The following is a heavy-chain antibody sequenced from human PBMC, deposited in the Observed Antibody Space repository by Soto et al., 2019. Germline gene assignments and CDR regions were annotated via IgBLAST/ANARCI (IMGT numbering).Heavy chain of an antibody. CDR1: GFTFSSYG. CDR3: TRDVYYDFWSGYYSEYYYGMYI. J-gene: IGHJ6*02. Sequence: QVQLVESGGGVVQPGRSLRLSCAASGFTFSSYGMHWVRQAPGKGLECVAVISYDGSNKYYADSVKGRFTISRDNSKNMLYMQMNSLRVEDTAVNYRTRDVYYDFWSGYYSEYYYGMYIWGQGTTVTVSS. V-gene: IGHV3-30*03. D-gene: IGHD3-3*01. CDR2: ISYDGSNK.